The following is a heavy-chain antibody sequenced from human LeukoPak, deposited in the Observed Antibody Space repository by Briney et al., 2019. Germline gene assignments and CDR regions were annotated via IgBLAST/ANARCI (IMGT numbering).Heavy chain of an antibody. V-gene: IGHV3-33*01. CDR3: ARDWSYGAFDY. J-gene: IGHJ4*02. CDR2: IWYDGSKK. CDR1: GFTFSSHG. Sequence: GRSLSLSCEASGFTFSSHGMNWVRQAPGKGLEWVTGIWYDGSKKLYTGSVKGRFTISRDNSKNTLYLQMNSLRAEDTAVYYCARDWSYGAFDYWGQGTLVTVSS. D-gene: IGHD5-18*01.